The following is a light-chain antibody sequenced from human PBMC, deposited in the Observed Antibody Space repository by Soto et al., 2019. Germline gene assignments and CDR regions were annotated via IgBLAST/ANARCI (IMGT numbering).Light chain of an antibody. CDR2: DVS. Sequence: EIVMTQSPAALSVSPGERATLSCRAGQGVTTNFAWYQQKSGQSPRLLIYDVSTRATGIPDRFSGSGSETDFTLNISRLESEDFAVSYCQQYGSSPITFGQGTRLEIK. CDR1: QGVTTN. J-gene: IGKJ5*01. CDR3: QQYGSSPIT. V-gene: IGKV3-20*01.